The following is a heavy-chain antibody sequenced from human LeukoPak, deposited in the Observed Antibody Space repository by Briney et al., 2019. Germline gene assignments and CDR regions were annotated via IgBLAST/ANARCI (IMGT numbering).Heavy chain of an antibody. V-gene: IGHV1-18*01. J-gene: IGHJ4*02. CDR3: ASAPYYYGSGSYDY. Sequence: GASVKVSCKASGYTFTSYGISWVRQAPGQGLEWMVWISAYNGNTNYAQKLQGRVTMTTDTSTSTAYMELRSLRSDDTAVYYCASAPYYYGSGSYDYWGQGTLVTVSS. D-gene: IGHD3-10*01. CDR1: GYTFTSYG. CDR2: ISAYNGNT.